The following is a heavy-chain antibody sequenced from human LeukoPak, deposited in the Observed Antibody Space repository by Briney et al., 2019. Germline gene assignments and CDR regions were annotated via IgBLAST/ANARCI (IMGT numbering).Heavy chain of an antibody. CDR3: ARHAVYAGSGWAFDY. J-gene: IGHJ4*02. Sequence: SETLSLTCAVYGGSFSGYYWSWIRQPPGKGLEWIGYIYYTGSGSTSHNPSLKSRVTISVDTSKNQFSLNLNSVTAADTAVYYCARHAVYAGSGWAFDYWAQGTLVTVFS. CDR1: GGSFSGYY. V-gene: IGHV4-59*08. CDR2: IYYTGSGST. D-gene: IGHD6-19*01.